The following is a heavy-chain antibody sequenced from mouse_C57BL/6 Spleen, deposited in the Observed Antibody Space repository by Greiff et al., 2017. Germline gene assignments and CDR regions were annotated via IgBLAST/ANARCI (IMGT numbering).Heavy chain of an antibody. D-gene: IGHD2-4*01. J-gene: IGHJ3*01. CDR2: IWGVGST. CDR3: ASGGYDYDGGFAY. Sequence: VQLKESGPGLVAPSQSLSITCTVSGFSLTSYGVDWVRQSPGKGLEWLGVIWGVGSTNYNSALKSRLSISKDNSKSQVFIKMNSLQTDDTAMYYCASGGYDYDGGFAYWGQGTLVTVSA. V-gene: IGHV2-6*01. CDR1: GFSLTSYG.